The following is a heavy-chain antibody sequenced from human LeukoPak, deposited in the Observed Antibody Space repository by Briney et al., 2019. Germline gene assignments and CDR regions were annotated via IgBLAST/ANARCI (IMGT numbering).Heavy chain of an antibody. CDR1: GGSISNKKYY. D-gene: IGHD4-17*01. V-gene: IGHV4-39*07. Sequence: SETLSLTCTVSGGSISNKKYYWGWIRQSPGKGLEWIGTVYFSGSTYYSPSLKSRVTISVDTSNNQFSLKLSSVTAADTAVYYCARGPMTTVTTGFGTADYGMDVWGQGTTVTVSS. J-gene: IGHJ6*02. CDR2: VYFSGST. CDR3: ARGPMTTVTTGFGTADYGMDV.